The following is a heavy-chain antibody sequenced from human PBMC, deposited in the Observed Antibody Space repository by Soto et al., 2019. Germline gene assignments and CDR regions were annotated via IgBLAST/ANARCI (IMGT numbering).Heavy chain of an antibody. J-gene: IGHJ4*02. CDR2: RYYSEST. CDR3: ARTKCSGGSCYSWSLDY. Sequence: SETLSLTCTVSGGPITTGGYYWSWIRQLPGKGLEWIGHRYYSESTYYNPSLKSRVSISLDTSKNQFSLKLSFVTAADTAMYYCARTKCSGGSCYSWSLDYWGQGTPVTVSS. V-gene: IGHV4-31*03. CDR1: GGPITTGGYY. D-gene: IGHD2-15*01.